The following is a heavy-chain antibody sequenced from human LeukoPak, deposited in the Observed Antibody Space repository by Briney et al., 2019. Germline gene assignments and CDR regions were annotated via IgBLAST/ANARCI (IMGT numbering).Heavy chain of an antibody. CDR1: GFTFSSYA. CDR2: ISGSGGST. V-gene: IGHV3-23*01. Sequence: GGSLRLSCAASGFTFSSYAMSWVRQAPGKGLEWVSAISGSGGSTYYADSVEGRFTISRDNSKNTLYLQMNSLRAEDTAVYYCAKVPWIDYYYGMDVWGQGTTVTVAS. D-gene: IGHD2-2*03. J-gene: IGHJ6*02. CDR3: AKVPWIDYYYGMDV.